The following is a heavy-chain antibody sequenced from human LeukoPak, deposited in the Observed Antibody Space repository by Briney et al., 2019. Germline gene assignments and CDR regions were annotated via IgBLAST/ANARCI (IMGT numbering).Heavy chain of an antibody. CDR3: ARDPLRGGAGSYLLDY. V-gene: IGHV1-8*01. J-gene: IGHJ4*02. CDR2: MNPNSGNT. Sequence: GASVKVSFKASGYSFTIYDINWVRQASGQGREWMGWMNPNSGNTGFAQKFQGRVTMTRNTSISTAYMELSSLTSEDTAMYYCARDPLRGGAGSYLLDYWGQGTLVTVSS. CDR1: GYSFTIYD. D-gene: IGHD3-10*01.